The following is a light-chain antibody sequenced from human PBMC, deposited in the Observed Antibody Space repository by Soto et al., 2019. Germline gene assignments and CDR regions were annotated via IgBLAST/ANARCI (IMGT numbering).Light chain of an antibody. CDR2: GAS. Sequence: VVLTQSPGTLSLSPGERATLSCRASQSVSSSYLAWYQQKPGQAPRLLIYGASSRATGIPDRFSGSGSGTDVTLTISRLEPEDFAVYYCQQYGSSPLVTFGQGTRLEIK. CDR1: QSVSSSY. V-gene: IGKV3-20*01. CDR3: QQYGSSPLVT. J-gene: IGKJ5*01.